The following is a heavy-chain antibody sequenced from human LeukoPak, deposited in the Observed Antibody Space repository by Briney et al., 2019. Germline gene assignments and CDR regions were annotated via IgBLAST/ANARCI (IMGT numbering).Heavy chain of an antibody. CDR1: GGSFSGYY. Sequence: SETLSLTCAVYGGSFSGYYWSWIRQPPGKGLEWVGEINHSGSTNYNPSLKSRVTISVDTSKNQFSLKLSSVTAADTAVYYCASRPSIAAAGPDYWGQGTLVTVSS. D-gene: IGHD6-13*01. V-gene: IGHV4-34*01. CDR2: INHSGST. CDR3: ASRPSIAAAGPDY. J-gene: IGHJ4*02.